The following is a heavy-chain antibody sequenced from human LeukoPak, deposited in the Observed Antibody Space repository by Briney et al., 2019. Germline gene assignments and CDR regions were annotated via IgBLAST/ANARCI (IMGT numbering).Heavy chain of an antibody. D-gene: IGHD2-2*02. J-gene: IGHJ5*02. CDR2: ISAYNGNT. CDR3: ARDGLSYTNPNNWFDP. Sequence: GASVKVSCKASGYTFTNYGLTWVRQAPGQGLEWMGWISAYNGNTNYAQKLQGRVTMTTDTSTDTAYMELRSLRSDDTAVYYCARDGLSYTNPNNWFDPWGQGTLVTVSS. V-gene: IGHV1-18*01. CDR1: GYTFTNYG.